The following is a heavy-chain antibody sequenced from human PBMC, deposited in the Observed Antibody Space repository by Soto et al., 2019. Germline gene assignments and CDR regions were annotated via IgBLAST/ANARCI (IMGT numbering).Heavy chain of an antibody. V-gene: IGHV1-18*01. CDR1: GYTFTSYG. CDR3: ARSIYDSSGYYYTDASDI. CDR2: ISAYNGNT. D-gene: IGHD3-22*01. Sequence: QVQLVQSGAEVKKPGASVKVSCNASGYTFTSYGISWVRQAPGQGLEWMGWISAYNGNTNYAQKLQGRVTMTTDTSTSTAYMELRSLRSDDTAVYYCARSIYDSSGYYYTDASDIWGQGTMVTVSS. J-gene: IGHJ3*02.